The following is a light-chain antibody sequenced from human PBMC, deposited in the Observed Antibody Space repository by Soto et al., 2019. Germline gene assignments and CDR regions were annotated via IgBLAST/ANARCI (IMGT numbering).Light chain of an antibody. Sequence: EIVLTQSPGTLSLSPGERATLSCRASQSVSHNYSAWYQQKPGQAPRLLIDGSSNRATGIPDRFSGSGSGPDFTLTISRLEPEDFAVYYCQQYGSSGPFGQGTKVQIK. CDR2: GSS. CDR3: QQYGSSGP. CDR1: QSVSHNY. J-gene: IGKJ1*01. V-gene: IGKV3-20*01.